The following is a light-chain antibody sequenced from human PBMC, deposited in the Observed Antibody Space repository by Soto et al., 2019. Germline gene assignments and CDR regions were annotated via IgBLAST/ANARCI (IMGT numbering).Light chain of an antibody. Sequence: EIVLTQSPATLSWSPGERATLSCRASQSVRSYLAWYQQKPGQAPRLLIYDASNRANGIPARFSGSGSGTDFTLTISSLEPEDFAVYYCQQRNNWQSFGQGTKLEIK. V-gene: IGKV3-11*01. CDR2: DAS. CDR1: QSVRSY. J-gene: IGKJ2*03. CDR3: QQRNNWQS.